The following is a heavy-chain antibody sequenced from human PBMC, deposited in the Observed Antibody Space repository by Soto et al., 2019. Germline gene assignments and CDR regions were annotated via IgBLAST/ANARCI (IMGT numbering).Heavy chain of an antibody. Sequence: GSLRLSCAASGFTFSDYYMSWIRQAPGKGLEWVSYISSSGSTIYYADSVKGRFTISRDNAKNSLYLQMNSLRAEDTAVYYCARTVCIVATRFDYWGQGTLVTVSS. D-gene: IGHD5-12*01. J-gene: IGHJ4*02. CDR3: ARTVCIVATRFDY. V-gene: IGHV3-11*01. CDR2: ISSSGSTI. CDR1: GFTFSDYY.